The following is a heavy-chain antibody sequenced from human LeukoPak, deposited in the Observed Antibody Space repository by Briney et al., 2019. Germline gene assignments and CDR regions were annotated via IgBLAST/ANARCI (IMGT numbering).Heavy chain of an antibody. CDR3: AKEVARRSGGFDP. CDR2: NYHSRTA. D-gene: IGHD5-12*01. J-gene: IGHJ5*02. CDR1: AYSISNENY. V-gene: IGHV4-38-2*02. Sequence: PSETLSLTCTVSAYSISNENYLVWIRQSPGKGLEWIGSNYHSRTAYYNPPLKSRVTISVDTSKNQFSLKLSSVITTDTAVYYCAKEVARRSGGFDPWGQGTLVTVSS.